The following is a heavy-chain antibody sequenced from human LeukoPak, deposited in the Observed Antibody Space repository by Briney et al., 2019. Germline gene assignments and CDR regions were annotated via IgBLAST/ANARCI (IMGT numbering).Heavy chain of an antibody. CDR3: AKDLRYYDFWSGLADY. Sequence: GGSLRLSCAASGFTFSTYGMHWVRQAPGKGLEWVALIWYDGSNKYYADSVKGRFTISRDNSKDTLYLQMNSLRAEDTAVYYCAKDLRYYDFWSGLADYWGQGTLVTVSS. CDR1: GFTFSTYG. J-gene: IGHJ4*02. CDR2: IWYDGSNK. D-gene: IGHD3-3*01. V-gene: IGHV3-33*06.